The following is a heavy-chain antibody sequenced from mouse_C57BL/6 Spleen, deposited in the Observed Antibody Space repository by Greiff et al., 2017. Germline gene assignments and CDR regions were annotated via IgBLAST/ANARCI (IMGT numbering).Heavy chain of an antibody. V-gene: IGHV1-64*01. CDR3: ARSDYYGNYAMDY. Sequence: QVQLQQPGAELVKPGASVKLSCKASGYTFTSYWMHWVKQRPGPGLEWIGMIHPNSGSTNYNEKFKSKATLTVDKSSSTAYMQLSSLTSEDSAVYYCARSDYYGNYAMDYWGQGTSVTVSS. D-gene: IGHD1-1*01. CDR1: GYTFTSYW. J-gene: IGHJ4*01. CDR2: IHPNSGST.